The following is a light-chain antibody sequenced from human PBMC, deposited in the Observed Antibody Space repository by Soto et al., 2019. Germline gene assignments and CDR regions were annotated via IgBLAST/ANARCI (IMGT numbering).Light chain of an antibody. Sequence: EIVLTQSPGTLSLSPGERATLSCRASQSVSNNYLAWYQQKPGQAPRLLIYAASNRAAGIPARFSASGSGTDFTLTISDVQPEDFALYYCHQRQSWPRTFGQGTKVDIK. CDR1: QSVSNNY. CDR3: HQRQSWPRT. CDR2: AAS. V-gene: IGKV3-11*01. J-gene: IGKJ1*01.